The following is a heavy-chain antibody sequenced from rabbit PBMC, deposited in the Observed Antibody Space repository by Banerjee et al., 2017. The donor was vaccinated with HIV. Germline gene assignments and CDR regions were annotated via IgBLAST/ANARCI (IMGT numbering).Heavy chain of an antibody. V-gene: IGHV1S47*01. CDR1: GIDFSSYG. Sequence: ELVESGGGLVQPGESLKLSCKASGIDFSSYGISWVRQAPGKGPEWIAYIYPGFGIRNYANSVKGRFTISSDNAQNTVFLQMTSLTASDTATYFCARDNSYYSSGWGYFNLWGPGTLVTVS. J-gene: IGHJ4*01. CDR2: IYPGFGIR. CDR3: ARDNSYYSSGWGYFNL. D-gene: IGHD4-1*01.